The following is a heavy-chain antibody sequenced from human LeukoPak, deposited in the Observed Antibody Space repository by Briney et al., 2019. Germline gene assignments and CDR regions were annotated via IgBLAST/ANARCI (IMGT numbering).Heavy chain of an antibody. V-gene: IGHV1-2*02. CDR1: GYTFTGYY. CDR3: ASLYYDSSGYLNWFDP. D-gene: IGHD3-22*01. CDR2: INPNSGGT. Sequence: ASVKVSCKASGYTFTGYYMHWVRQAPGQGLEWMGWINPNSGGTNYAQKFRGRVTMTRDTSISTAYMELSRLRSDDTAVYYCASLYYDSSGYLNWFDPWGQGTLVTVSS. J-gene: IGHJ5*02.